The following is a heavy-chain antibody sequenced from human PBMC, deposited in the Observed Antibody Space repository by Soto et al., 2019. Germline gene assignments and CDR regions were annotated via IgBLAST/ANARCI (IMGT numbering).Heavy chain of an antibody. Sequence: GGSLRLSCAASGFGFSTHALTWVRQAPGKGLEWLSSITNTGRTTHYADSVKGRFTISRENSRNTLHLQMNNLRGDDTAIYYCAHGLDYGDTRHIDHWGQGTLFTVSS. V-gene: IGHV3-23*01. CDR2: ITNTGRTT. D-gene: IGHD4-17*01. J-gene: IGHJ4*02. CDR1: GFGFSTHA. CDR3: AHGLDYGDTRHIDH.